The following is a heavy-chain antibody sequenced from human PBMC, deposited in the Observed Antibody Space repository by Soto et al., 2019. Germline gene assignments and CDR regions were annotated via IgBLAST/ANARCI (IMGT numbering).Heavy chain of an antibody. CDR1: GGTFSSYT. CDR3: ALVLWFGESQPYYYYYYMDV. Sequence: ASVKVSCKASGGTFSSYTISWVRQAPGQGLEWMGRIIPILGIANYAQKFQGRVTITADKSTSTAYMELSSLRSEDTAVYYCALVLWFGESQPYYYYYYMDVWGKGTTVTVSS. CDR2: IIPILGIA. V-gene: IGHV1-69*02. J-gene: IGHJ6*03. D-gene: IGHD3-10*01.